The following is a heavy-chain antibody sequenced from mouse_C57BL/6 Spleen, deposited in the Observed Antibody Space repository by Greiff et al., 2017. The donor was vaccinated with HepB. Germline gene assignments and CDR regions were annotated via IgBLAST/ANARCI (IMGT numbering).Heavy chain of an antibody. CDR1: GFTFSDYG. D-gene: IGHD2-1*01. Sequence: DVMLVESGGGLVKPGGSLKLSCAASGFTFSDYGMHWVRQAPEKGLEWVAYISSGSSTIYYADTVKGRFTISRDNAKNTLFLQMTSLRSEDTAMYYCARAYYGNYLYAMDYWGQGTSVTVSS. CDR2: ISSGSSTI. V-gene: IGHV5-17*01. CDR3: ARAYYGNYLYAMDY. J-gene: IGHJ4*01.